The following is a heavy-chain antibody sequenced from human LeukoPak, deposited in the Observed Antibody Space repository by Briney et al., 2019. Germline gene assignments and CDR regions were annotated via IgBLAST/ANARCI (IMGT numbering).Heavy chain of an antibody. Sequence: PSETLSLTCAVSGGSFSGYYWSWIRQPPGKGLEWIGYIYYSGSTNYNPSLKSRVTISVDTSKNQFSLKLSSVTAADTAVYYCARVIAAVDYYYYYMDVWGKGTTVTVSS. CDR3: ARVIAAVDYYYYYMDV. CDR1: GGSFSGYY. V-gene: IGHV4-59*01. J-gene: IGHJ6*03. CDR2: IYYSGST. D-gene: IGHD6-13*01.